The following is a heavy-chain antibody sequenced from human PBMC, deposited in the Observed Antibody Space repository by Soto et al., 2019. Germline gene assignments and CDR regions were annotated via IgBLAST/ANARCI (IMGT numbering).Heavy chain of an antibody. D-gene: IGHD2-21*02. Sequence: ETRSLTCPLSGGSSSTYYGSWLPQPPGKGLEWIGFTHYTGSTNYNPSLKSRVTMSVDTSKNQFYLKLNSVTGADTDVSYCARGTAVLKPGAFEIRGQGTMVTV. V-gene: IGHV4-59*01. CDR1: GGSSSTYY. J-gene: IGHJ3*02. CDR2: THYTGST. CDR3: ARGTAVLKPGAFEI.